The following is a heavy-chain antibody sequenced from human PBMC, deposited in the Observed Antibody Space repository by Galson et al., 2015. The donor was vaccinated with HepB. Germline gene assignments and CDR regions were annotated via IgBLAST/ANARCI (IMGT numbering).Heavy chain of an antibody. V-gene: IGHV3-73*01. J-gene: IGHJ5*02. CDR3: TRHSPLGTDYGDRRGNWFDP. CDR2: IRSKANNYAT. D-gene: IGHD4-17*01. CDR1: GFTFSGSA. Sequence: LRLSCAASGFTFSGSAMHWVRQASGKGLEWVGRIRSKANNYATAYAASVKGRFTISRDDSKNTAYLQMNSLKTEDTAVYYCTRHSPLGTDYGDRRGNWFDPWGQGTLVTVSS.